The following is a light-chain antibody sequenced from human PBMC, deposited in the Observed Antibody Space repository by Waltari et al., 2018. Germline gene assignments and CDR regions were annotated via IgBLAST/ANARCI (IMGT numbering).Light chain of an antibody. J-gene: IGKJ1*01. CDR3: HQYYNRHWT. V-gene: IGKV3-15*01. Sequence: ELVLTQSPAPLSVSPREGVNRSCRASQSVSSNLAWYQQKPGPPPSLFIYDASTRANGIPASFSGGGSCTEFTITIISLQPEDFVVFYCHQYYNRHWTFGQGTKVEIK. CDR1: QSVSSN. CDR2: DAS.